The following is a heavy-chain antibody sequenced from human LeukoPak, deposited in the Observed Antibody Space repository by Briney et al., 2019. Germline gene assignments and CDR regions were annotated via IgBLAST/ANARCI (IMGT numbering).Heavy chain of an antibody. J-gene: IGHJ3*02. Sequence: ASVKVSCKASGYTFTSYYMHWVRQAPGQGLEWMGIINPSGGSTRYSQNFQGRVTITRDTSANTAYMDLSSLRSEDTAVYYCARGRRFGELFTDASDIWGQGTMVIVAS. CDR2: INPSGGST. CDR1: GYTFTSYY. V-gene: IGHV1-46*01. CDR3: ARGRRFGELFTDASDI. D-gene: IGHD3-10*01.